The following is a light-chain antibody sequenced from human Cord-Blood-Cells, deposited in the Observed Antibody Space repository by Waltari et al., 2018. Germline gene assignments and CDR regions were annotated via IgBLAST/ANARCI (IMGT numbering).Light chain of an antibody. Sequence: QAVLTQPSSLSASPGASASLTCTLRSGINVGTYRIDWYQQQPGSPPQYLLRYKSDSDKQQGSGVPSRFSGSKDASANAGILLISGLQSEDEADYYCMIWHSSAWVFGGGTKLTVL. CDR2: YKSDSDK. V-gene: IGLV5-45*02. CDR1: SGINVGTYR. J-gene: IGLJ3*02. CDR3: MIWHSSAWV.